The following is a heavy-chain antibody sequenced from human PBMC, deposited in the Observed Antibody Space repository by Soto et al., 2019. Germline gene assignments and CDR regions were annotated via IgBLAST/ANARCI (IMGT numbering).Heavy chain of an antibody. V-gene: IGHV3-30-3*01. CDR1: GFTFSSYA. CDR2: ISYDGSNK. Sequence: QVQLVESGGGVVQPGRSLRLSCAASGFTFSSYAMHWVRQAPGKGLEWVAVISYDGSNKYYADSVKGRFTISRDNSKNTLYLQMNSLRAEDTAVYYCARDLKKRGYSSSSGSYYYYGMDVWGQGTTVTVSS. J-gene: IGHJ6*02. D-gene: IGHD6-6*01. CDR3: ARDLKKRGYSSSSGSYYYYGMDV.